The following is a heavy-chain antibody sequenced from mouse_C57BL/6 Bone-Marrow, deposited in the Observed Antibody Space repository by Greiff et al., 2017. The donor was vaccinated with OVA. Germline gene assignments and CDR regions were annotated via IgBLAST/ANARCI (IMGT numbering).Heavy chain of an antibody. V-gene: IGHV5-9-1*02. CDR2: ISSGGDYI. D-gene: IGHD2-3*01. CDR3: TRDYDDSRAWFAY. J-gene: IGHJ3*01. Sequence: EVQVVESGEGLVKPGGSLKLSCAASGFTFSSYAMSWVRQTPEKRLEWVAYISSGGDYIYYADTVQGRFTISRDNARNTRYLQMSSLKSEDTAMYYCTRDYDDSRAWFAYWGQGTLVTVSA. CDR1: GFTFSSYA.